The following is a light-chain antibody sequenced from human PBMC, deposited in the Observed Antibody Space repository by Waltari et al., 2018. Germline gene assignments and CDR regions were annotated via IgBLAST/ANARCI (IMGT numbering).Light chain of an antibody. V-gene: IGLV2-14*03. CDR2: DVT. J-gene: IGLJ1*01. Sequence: QSALTQPAPVSGSPGQSHTLPYTDHSCDVGGYHFVPWYQQHPSKVPKLIIYDVTNRPSGFSNRSSGSKSGNTSSLTISVLQAEDDAYYYCSSYTTSSTYVFGTGTKVTVL. CDR1: SCDVGGYHF. CDR3: SSYTTSSTYV.